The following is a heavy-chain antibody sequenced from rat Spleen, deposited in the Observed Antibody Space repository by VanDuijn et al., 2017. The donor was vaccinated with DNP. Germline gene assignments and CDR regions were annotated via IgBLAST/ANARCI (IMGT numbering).Heavy chain of an antibody. CDR1: GFTFSYYW. V-gene: IGHV5-31*01. CDR3: AKDLQWYAMDV. Sequence: EVQLVESGGDLVQPGRSLKLSCVASGFTFSYYWMAWIRQVPGKGLEWIASITGGNVTTSYPDSVKGRFTISRDNAESSLYLQMDRLRPEDTATYYCAKDLQWYAMDVWGQGTSVTVSS. CDR2: ITGGNVTT. J-gene: IGHJ4*01. D-gene: IGHD1-1*01.